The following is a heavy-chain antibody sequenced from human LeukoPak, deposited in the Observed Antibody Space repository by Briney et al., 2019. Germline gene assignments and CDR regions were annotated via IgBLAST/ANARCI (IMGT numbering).Heavy chain of an antibody. V-gene: IGHV3-13*01. CDR3: ASSTHRYCSSTSCFAFDI. Sequence: GGSLRLSCAASGFTFSSYDMYWVRQATGKGLEWVSAIGTAGDTYYPGSVKGRFTISRENAKNSLYLQMNSLRAGDTAVYYCASSTHRYCSSTSCFAFDIWGQGTMVTVSS. J-gene: IGHJ3*02. CDR2: IGTAGDT. D-gene: IGHD2-2*01. CDR1: GFTFSSYD.